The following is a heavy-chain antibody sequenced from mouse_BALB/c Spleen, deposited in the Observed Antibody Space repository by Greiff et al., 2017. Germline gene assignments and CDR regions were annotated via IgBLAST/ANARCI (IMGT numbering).Heavy chain of an antibody. CDR1: GFSLTGYG. J-gene: IGHJ2*01. D-gene: IGHD1-1*01. V-gene: IGHV2-6-7*01. CDR3: ARDGYDGSSYFDD. Sequence: VQRVESGPGLVAPSQSLSITCTVSGFSLTGYGVNWVRQPPGKGLEWLGMIWGDGSTDYNSALKSRLSISKDNSKSQVFLKMNSLQTDDTARYYGARDGYDGSSYFDDWGQGTTLTVSS. CDR2: IWGDGST.